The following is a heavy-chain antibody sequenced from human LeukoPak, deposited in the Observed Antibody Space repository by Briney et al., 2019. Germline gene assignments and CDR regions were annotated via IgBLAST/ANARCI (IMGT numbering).Heavy chain of an antibody. J-gene: IGHJ5*02. V-gene: IGHV3-30*18. D-gene: IGHD3-10*01. CDR2: IPFDGRNA. CDR3: AKDLTTYGSGSYYDA. CDR1: GFTFRNYG. Sequence: GRSLRLSCAASGFTFRNYGMHWVRQAPGKGLEWVAVIPFDGRNAYYADSVRGRFTISRDNSMNTLFLHVNNLRAEDTAVYYCAKDLTTYGSGSYYDAWGQGSLVSVSS.